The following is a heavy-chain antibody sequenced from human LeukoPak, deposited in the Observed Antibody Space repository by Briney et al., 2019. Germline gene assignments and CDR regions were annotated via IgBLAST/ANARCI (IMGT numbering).Heavy chain of an antibody. D-gene: IGHD6-13*01. J-gene: IGHJ4*02. V-gene: IGHV1-2*02. CDR3: ARDPIASTWYAVNS. CDR1: GYTFTDYY. CDR2: INPNSGGT. Sequence: ASVKVSCKASGYTFTDYYLHWVPQAPGQGLEWMGCINPNSGGTDCAQNFQDRVTLTRDTSINTAYMELSSLRSDDTAVYYCARDPIASTWYAVNSWGQGTLVTVSS.